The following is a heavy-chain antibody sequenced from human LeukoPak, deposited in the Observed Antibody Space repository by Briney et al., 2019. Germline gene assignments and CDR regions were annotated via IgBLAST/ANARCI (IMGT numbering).Heavy chain of an antibody. CDR3: ARDKGTIFGFDP. J-gene: IGHJ5*02. CDR1: GYTFTGYY. D-gene: IGHD3-3*01. CDR2: INPNSGGT. V-gene: IGHV1-2*02. Sequence: GESLKISCKGSGYTFTGYYMHWVRQAPGQGLEWMGWINPNSGGTNYAQKFQGRVTMTRDTSISTAYMELSRLRSDDTAVYYCARDKGTIFGFDPWGQGTLVTVSS.